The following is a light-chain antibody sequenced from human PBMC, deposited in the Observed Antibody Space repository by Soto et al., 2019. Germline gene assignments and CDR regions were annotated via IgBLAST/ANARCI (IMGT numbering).Light chain of an antibody. CDR3: QQYHDWPWT. Sequence: EVEMTQSPATLSVSPGERATLSCRASQSVSSNLAWYQQKPGQAPRLLIYGASTMDTGIPARFSGSGSGTEFTLTISSQQSEDFAVYYCQQYHDWPWTFGQGTKVEIK. CDR2: GAS. CDR1: QSVSSN. V-gene: IGKV3-15*01. J-gene: IGKJ1*01.